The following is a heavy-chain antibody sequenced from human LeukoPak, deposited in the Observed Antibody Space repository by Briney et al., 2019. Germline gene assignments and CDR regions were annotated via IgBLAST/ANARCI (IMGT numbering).Heavy chain of an antibody. CDR1: GYTCTGYY. CDR2: INPNSGGT. CDR3: ARDMGGYSGSDYNSFDY. J-gene: IGHJ4*02. D-gene: IGHD5-12*01. V-gene: IGHV1-2*02. Sequence: ASVKVSCKASGYTCTGYYMHWVRQAPRQGLEWMGWINPNSGGTNNAQTFQSRVTMTRDTSISTAYMELSRPRSADTAVYYCARDMGGYSGSDYNSFDYWGQGSLVTVSS.